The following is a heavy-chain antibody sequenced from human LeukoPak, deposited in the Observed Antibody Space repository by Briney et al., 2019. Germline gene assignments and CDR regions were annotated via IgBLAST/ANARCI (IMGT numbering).Heavy chain of an antibody. CDR3: ARMSSYCDY. J-gene: IGHJ4*02. V-gene: IGHV3-7*01. Sequence: GGSLRLSCVASGFTFSRHHVNWVRQTPGKGLESVATIKPDGSEKYYVDSVKGRFTISRDNAKSSLYLQMNSLRAEDTGVYFCARMSSYCDYWGQGTLVTVSS. D-gene: IGHD2-2*01. CDR2: IKPDGSEK. CDR1: GFTFSRHH.